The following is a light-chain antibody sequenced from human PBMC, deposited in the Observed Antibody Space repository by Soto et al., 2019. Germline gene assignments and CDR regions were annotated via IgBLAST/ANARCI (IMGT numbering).Light chain of an antibody. V-gene: IGKV3-11*01. Sequence: IVLTQSPATLSLSPGERATLSCRASQSVSTYLAWYQQKHGQAPRLLIHDSSTRATGIPARFSGSGSGTDFTLTISSLESEDSAVYFCQHRFNWPLTFGGGTKVEIK. CDR1: QSVSTY. CDR3: QHRFNWPLT. CDR2: DSS. J-gene: IGKJ4*01.